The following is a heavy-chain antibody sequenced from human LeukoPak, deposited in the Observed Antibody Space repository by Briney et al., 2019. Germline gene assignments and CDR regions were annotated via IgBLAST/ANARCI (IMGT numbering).Heavy chain of an antibody. J-gene: IGHJ6*03. CDR2: ITSGSSYI. V-gene: IGHV3-21*01. Sequence: GGSLRLSCAASGFTFSSYNMNWVHQAPGKGLEWVSSITSGSSYIYYADSVKGRFTISRDNAKNSLYLQMNSLRAEDTAVYYCARDPYSGSYGNYYYYFMDVWGKGTTVTISS. CDR3: ARDPYSGSYGNYYYYFMDV. D-gene: IGHD1-26*01. CDR1: GFTFSSYN.